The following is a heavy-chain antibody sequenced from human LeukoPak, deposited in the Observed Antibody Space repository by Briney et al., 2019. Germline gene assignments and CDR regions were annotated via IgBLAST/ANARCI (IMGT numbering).Heavy chain of an antibody. Sequence: SETLSLTCAVYGGSFSGYYWSWIRQPPGKRLEWIGEINHSGSTNYNPSLKSRVTISVDTSKNQFSLKLSSVTAADTAVYYCASGDSSSWYFWFDPWGQGTLVTVSS. D-gene: IGHD6-13*01. CDR2: INHSGST. J-gene: IGHJ5*02. CDR1: GGSFSGYY. CDR3: ASGDSSSWYFWFDP. V-gene: IGHV4-34*01.